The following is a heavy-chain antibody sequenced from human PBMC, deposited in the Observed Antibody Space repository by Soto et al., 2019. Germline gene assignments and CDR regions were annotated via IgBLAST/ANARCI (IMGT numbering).Heavy chain of an antibody. CDR2: INGYNGNT. Sequence: QVQLVQSGAEVKKPGASVKVSCKASGYIFTSYGVSWVRQAPGQGLGWLGWINGYNGNTNYGQNFQGRVTMTTDTSTSTAYMELRSLRSDDTAVYYCARMGDVPYYYYGMDVWGQGTTVIVSS. CDR1: GYIFTSYG. V-gene: IGHV1-18*01. D-gene: IGHD3-16*01. CDR3: ARMGDVPYYYYGMDV. J-gene: IGHJ6*02.